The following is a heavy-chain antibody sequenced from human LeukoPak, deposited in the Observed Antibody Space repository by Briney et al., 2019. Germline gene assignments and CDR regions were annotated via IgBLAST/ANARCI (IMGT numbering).Heavy chain of an antibody. D-gene: IGHD3-22*01. Sequence: ASVKVSCKASGYTFTSYGISGVGQAPGQGLGGMGGISAYNGNTNYAQKLQGRVTMTTDTSTSTAYMELRSLRSDDTAVYYCVRDFYDSSGYYGFDYWGQGTLVTVSS. CDR2: ISAYNGNT. V-gene: IGHV1-18*01. CDR1: GYTFTSYG. J-gene: IGHJ4*02. CDR3: VRDFYDSSGYYGFDY.